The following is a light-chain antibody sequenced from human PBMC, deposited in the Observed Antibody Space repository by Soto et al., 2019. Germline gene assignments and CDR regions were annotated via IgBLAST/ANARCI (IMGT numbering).Light chain of an antibody. V-gene: IGLV2-23*01. CDR1: NSDVGSYNF. CDR3: CSYAGSRTWV. CDR2: EGD. Sequence: QSVLTQPASVSGSPGQSITISCIGTNSDVGSYNFVSWYQQHPGSVPKLIIYEGDKRPSGVSDRFSGSKSGNTASLTISGLQAEDESDYYCCSYAGSRTWVFGGGTKLTVL. J-gene: IGLJ3*02.